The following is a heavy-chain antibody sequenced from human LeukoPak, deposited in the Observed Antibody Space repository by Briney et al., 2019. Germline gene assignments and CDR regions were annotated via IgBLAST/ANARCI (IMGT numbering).Heavy chain of an antibody. Sequence: PGGSLSLSCAASGYTFNTCGMGWVRQAPGKGLEWVSTVSRTGDYTYYADSVKGRFTISRDNSKNMLYLQMTSLRAEDSALYYCAKLPAPGGDYVYFGYWGQGTLVTVSS. D-gene: IGHD3-16*01. CDR3: AKLPAPGGDYVYFGY. V-gene: IGHV3-23*01. CDR2: VSRTGDYT. J-gene: IGHJ4*02. CDR1: GYTFNTCG.